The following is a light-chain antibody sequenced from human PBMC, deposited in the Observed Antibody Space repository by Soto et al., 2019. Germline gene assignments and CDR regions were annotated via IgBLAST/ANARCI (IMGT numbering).Light chain of an antibody. Sequence: IQMTQSPSNLSASVGDRLTITCRASQTISSWLAWYQQKPGKAPKLLIYKESTLKSGVPSRFSGSGSGTELNLTISRLQPDDFATYYCQNYNSYSEAFGQGTKVDI. CDR1: QTISSW. CDR2: KES. J-gene: IGKJ1*01. CDR3: QNYNSYSEA. V-gene: IGKV1-5*03.